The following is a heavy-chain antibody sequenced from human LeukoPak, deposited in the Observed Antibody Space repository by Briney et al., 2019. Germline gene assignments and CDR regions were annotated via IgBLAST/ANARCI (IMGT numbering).Heavy chain of an antibody. D-gene: IGHD5-24*01. V-gene: IGHV4-61*02. Sequence: SETLSLTCTVSGGSISSGSYYWSWIRQPAGKGLEWIGRFYTSGSTNYNPSLKSRVTISVDTPKNQFSLKVNSVTAADTAVYYCARGRDGYNFLNRGEYYYFDYWGQGILVTVSS. CDR2: FYTSGST. J-gene: IGHJ4*02. CDR1: GGSISSGSYY. CDR3: ARGRDGYNFLNRGEYYYFDY.